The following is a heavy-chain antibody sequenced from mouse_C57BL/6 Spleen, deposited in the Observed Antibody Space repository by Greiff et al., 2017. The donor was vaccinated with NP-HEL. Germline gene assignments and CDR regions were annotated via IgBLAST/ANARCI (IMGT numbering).Heavy chain of an antibody. J-gene: IGHJ4*01. Sequence: QVQLQQSGAELVKPGASVKLSCKASGYTFTEYTIHWVKQRSGQGLEWIGWFYPGSGSIKYNEKFKDKATLTADKSSSTVYMELSILTSEDSAVYFCARHEAYGSSYDYAMDYWGQGTSVTVSS. CDR2: FYPGSGSI. CDR1: GYTFTEYT. CDR3: ARHEAYGSSYDYAMDY. V-gene: IGHV1-62-2*01. D-gene: IGHD1-1*01.